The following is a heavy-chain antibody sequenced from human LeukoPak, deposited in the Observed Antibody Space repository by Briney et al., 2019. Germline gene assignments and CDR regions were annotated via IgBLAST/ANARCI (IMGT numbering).Heavy chain of an antibody. D-gene: IGHD3-9*01. Sequence: ASVKVSCKSSGYNFTNYAIVWVRQAPGHGLEWMGWVSTYNGGTKYAHKLQARVTMTTDTSTATAYMELRSLRSDDTAVYFCARGGKLRYLDYWGQGTLVTVSS. CDR1: GYNFTNYA. J-gene: IGHJ4*02. CDR3: ARGGKLRYLDY. V-gene: IGHV1-18*01. CDR2: VSTYNGGT.